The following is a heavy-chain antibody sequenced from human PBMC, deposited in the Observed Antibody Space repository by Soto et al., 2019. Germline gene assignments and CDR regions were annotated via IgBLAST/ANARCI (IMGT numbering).Heavy chain of an antibody. V-gene: IGHV3-23*01. CDR2: ISVGSTTI. J-gene: IGHJ4*02. CDR1: AFTFGTYA. CDR3: AKDPNGDYIGAFDS. D-gene: IGHD4-17*01. Sequence: EVRLSESGGGLVRPGGSLRLSCEGSAFTFGTYAMTWVRQAPGKGLEWLSAISVGSTTIKYADSVKGRFTISRDNSKNMLYLQMNSLRAEDTAIYYCAKDPNGDYIGAFDSWGQGTLVTVSS.